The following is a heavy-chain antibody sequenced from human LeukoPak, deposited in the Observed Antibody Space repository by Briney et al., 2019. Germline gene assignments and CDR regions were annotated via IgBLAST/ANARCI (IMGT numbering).Heavy chain of an antibody. CDR1: GFPFSSYA. D-gene: IGHD6-19*01. CDR3: AKGRKGAVVLFDY. V-gene: IGHV3-23*01. CDR2: IGGSGGTT. J-gene: IGHJ4*02. Sequence: GGSLRLSCAASGFPFSSYAMSWVRQAPGKGLEWVSAIGGSGGTTYYADSVKGRFTISRDNSKNTLYLQMNSLRAEDTAVYYCAKGRKGAVVLFDYWGQGTLVTVSS.